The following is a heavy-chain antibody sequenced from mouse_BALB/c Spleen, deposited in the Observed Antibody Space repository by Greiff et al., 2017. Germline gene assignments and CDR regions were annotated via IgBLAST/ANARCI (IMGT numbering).Heavy chain of an antibody. CDR1: GFTFSDYG. CDR3: ARGMGYYVFDY. J-gene: IGHJ2*01. Sequence: EVKLMESGGGLVQPGGSRKLSCAASGFTFSDYGMAWVRQAPGKGPEWVAFISNLAYSIYYADTVTGRFTISRENAKNTLYLEMSSLRSEDTAMYYCARGMGYYVFDYWGQGTTLTVSS. V-gene: IGHV5-15*02. CDR2: ISNLAYSI. D-gene: IGHD2-3*01.